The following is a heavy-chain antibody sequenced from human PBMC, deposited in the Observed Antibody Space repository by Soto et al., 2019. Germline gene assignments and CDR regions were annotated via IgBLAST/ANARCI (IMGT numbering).Heavy chain of an antibody. V-gene: IGHV5-51*01. J-gene: IGHJ6*02. CDR1: GYSFTSYW. CDR3: ARHGAPSFWSGYYKGYYYHYGMDV. Sequence: PAESLTTSCKVSGYSFTSYWIGWVPQMPGKGLEALGMIYPGDSDTRYNPSFQGQVTISADKSISTAYLQWSSLKASDTAMYYCARHGAPSFWSGYYKGYYYHYGMDVWGQGTTVTVSS. D-gene: IGHD3-3*01. CDR2: IYPGDSDT.